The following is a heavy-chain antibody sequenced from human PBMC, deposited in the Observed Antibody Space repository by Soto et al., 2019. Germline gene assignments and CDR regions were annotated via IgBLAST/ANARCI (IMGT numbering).Heavy chain of an antibody. CDR2: IWYDGSNK. CDR3: ARDLRFADY. Sequence: GESLKISCAASGFTFSSYGMHWVRQAPGKGLEWVAVIWYDGSNKYYADSVKGRFTISRDNSKNTLYLQMNSLRAEDTAVYYCARDLRFADYWGQGTLVTVSS. D-gene: IGHD3-10*01. V-gene: IGHV3-33*01. CDR1: GFTFSSYG. J-gene: IGHJ4*02.